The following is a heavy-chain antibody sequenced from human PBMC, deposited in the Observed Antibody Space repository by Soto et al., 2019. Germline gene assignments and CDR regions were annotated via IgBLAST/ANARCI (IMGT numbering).Heavy chain of an antibody. V-gene: IGHV1-69*13. Sequence: VASVKVSCKTSGGTFSTYAITWVRLAPGQGLQWMGGIIPMFGTANYAQKFQGRVTITADESTTTAYMELSSLRSEDTAVYYCARDNSVPRQKYSSSWYPADYYFYYGLDVWGQGTTVTVSS. CDR1: GGTFSTYA. D-gene: IGHD6-13*01. J-gene: IGHJ6*02. CDR2: IIPMFGTA. CDR3: ARDNSVPRQKYSSSWYPADYYFYYGLDV.